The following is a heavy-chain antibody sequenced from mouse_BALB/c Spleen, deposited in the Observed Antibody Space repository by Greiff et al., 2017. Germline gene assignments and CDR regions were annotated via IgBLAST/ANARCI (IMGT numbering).Heavy chain of an antibody. Sequence: QVQLQQSGPGLVQPSQSLSITCTVSGFSLTSYGVHWVRQSPGKGLEWLGVIWSGGSTDYNAAFISRLSISKDNSKSQVFFKMNSLQADDTAIYYCARNRDYGSPWFAYWGQGTLVTVSA. CDR3: ARNRDYGSPWFAY. V-gene: IGHV2-4-1*01. J-gene: IGHJ3*01. D-gene: IGHD1-1*01. CDR1: GFSLTSYG. CDR2: IWSGGST.